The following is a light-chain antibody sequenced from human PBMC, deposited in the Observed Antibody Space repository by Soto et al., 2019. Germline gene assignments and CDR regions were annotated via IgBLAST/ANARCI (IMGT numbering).Light chain of an antibody. Sequence: QSALTQPPSVSGAPGQRVTISCTGSSSNIGAGYDVHWYQQLPGTAPKLLIHNNNNRPSGVPDRLSGSKSGTSASLAITGLQAEDEADYYCQSYDSSLSGVVFGGGTKLTVL. CDR2: NNN. V-gene: IGLV1-40*01. CDR3: QSYDSSLSGVV. J-gene: IGLJ2*01. CDR1: SSNIGAGYD.